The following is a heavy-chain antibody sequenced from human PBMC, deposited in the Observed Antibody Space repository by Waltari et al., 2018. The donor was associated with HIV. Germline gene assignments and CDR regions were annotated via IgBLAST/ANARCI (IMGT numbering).Heavy chain of an antibody. CDR3: ARESYYYDSSGYPLAY. Sequence: DVQLEESGGGLVQPGGSLSLSCAASGFTFNTFGFNWVRQAPGKGIEGVSYISTSSRPIYYADAVKGHFTISREDAKNSLYLEMNSLRADDTAVYYCARESYYYDSSGYPLAYWGQGILVTVSS. D-gene: IGHD3-22*01. CDR1: GFTFNTFG. J-gene: IGHJ4*02. V-gene: IGHV3-48*04. CDR2: ISTSSRPI.